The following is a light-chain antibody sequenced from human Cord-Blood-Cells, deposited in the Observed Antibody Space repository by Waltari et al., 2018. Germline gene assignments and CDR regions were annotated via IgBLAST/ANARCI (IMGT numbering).Light chain of an antibody. J-gene: IGLJ2*01. CDR1: SRDVGGYNY. V-gene: IGLV2-14*01. Sequence: QSALTQPASVSGSPGQSITISCTATSRDVGGYNYVSWYQQHPGKAPKLMIYDVSNRPSGVSNRFSGSKSGNTASLTISGLQAEDEADYYCSSYTSSSTLVFSGGTKLTVL. CDR2: DVS. CDR3: SSYTSSSTLV.